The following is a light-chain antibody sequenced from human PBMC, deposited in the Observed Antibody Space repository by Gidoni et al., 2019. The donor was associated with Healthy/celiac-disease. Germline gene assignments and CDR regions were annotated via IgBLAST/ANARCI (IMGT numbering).Light chain of an antibody. CDR1: QSISSY. CDR3: QQSYSTPRT. V-gene: IGKV1-39*01. CDR2: AAS. Sequence: DIQITQSPSSLSASVGDRVTITCRAIQSISSYLNWYQQKPGKAPKLLLYAASSLQSGVPSRCSGSGSGTDVTLTISSLQPEDFATYYCQQSYSTPRTFGQGTKVEIK. J-gene: IGKJ1*01.